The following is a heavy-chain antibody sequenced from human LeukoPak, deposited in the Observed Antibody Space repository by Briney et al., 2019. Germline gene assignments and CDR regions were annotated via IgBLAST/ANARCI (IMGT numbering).Heavy chain of an antibody. Sequence: SLMFSCWGSGYSFTSYWIWWLRQMPAESLQWMGSIYSGDCDTRYSPSFQGQVTISADKSISTAYLQWSSLKASDTAMYYCARGPLVGATLYFDYWGQGTLVTVSS. D-gene: IGHD1-26*01. CDR3: ARGPLVGATLYFDY. J-gene: IGHJ4*02. CDR2: IYSGDCDT. CDR1: GYSFTSYW. V-gene: IGHV5-51*01.